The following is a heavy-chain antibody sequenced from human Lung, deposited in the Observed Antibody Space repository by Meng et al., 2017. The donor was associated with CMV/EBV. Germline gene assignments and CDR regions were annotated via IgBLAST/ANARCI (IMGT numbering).Heavy chain of an antibody. CDR1: GFSLSPSGVG. CDR2: IYWNDDK. CDR3: AHSYVHGPHYDFWSGYWSSSHFDY. D-gene: IGHD3-3*01. V-gene: IGHV2-5*01. Sequence: SGXXLVXPTQTLTLTCASSGFSLSPSGVGVGWILQPPGKALECLALIYWNDDKRYSPSLKSRLTITKDTSKNQVVLTMTNMDPVDTATYYCAHSYVHGPHYDFWSGYWSSSHFDYWGQGNXV. J-gene: IGHJ4*02.